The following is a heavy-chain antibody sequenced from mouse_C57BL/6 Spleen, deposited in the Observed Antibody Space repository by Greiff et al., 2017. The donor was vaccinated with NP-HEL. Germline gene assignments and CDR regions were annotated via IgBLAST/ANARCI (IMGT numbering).Heavy chain of an antibody. V-gene: IGHV1-55*01. CDR1: GYTFTSYW. J-gene: IGHJ2*01. CDR2: IYPGSGST. D-gene: IGHD1-1*01. CDR3: ARGATVVATNYCDY. Sequence: QVQLQQPGAELVKPGASVKMSCKASGYTFTSYWITWVKQRPGQGLEWIGDIYPGSGSTNYNEKFKSKATLTVDTSSSTAYMQLSSLTSEESAVYYCARGATVVATNYCDYWGQGTTLTVSS.